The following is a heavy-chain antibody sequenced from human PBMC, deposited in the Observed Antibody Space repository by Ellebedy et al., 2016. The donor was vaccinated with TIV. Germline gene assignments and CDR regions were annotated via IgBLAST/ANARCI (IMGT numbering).Heavy chain of an antibody. D-gene: IGHD6-13*01. CDR3: ARPVVYSSSWTPYYYYGMDV. CDR1: GFTFSSYR. CDR2: ISSSSSYI. Sequence: PGGSLRLSCAASGFTFSSYRINWVRRAPGKGREWVSSISSSSSYIYYADSVKGRFTISRDNAKNSLYLQMNSLRAEDTAVYYCARPVVYSSSWTPYYYYGMDVWGQGTTVTVSS. J-gene: IGHJ6*02. V-gene: IGHV3-21*01.